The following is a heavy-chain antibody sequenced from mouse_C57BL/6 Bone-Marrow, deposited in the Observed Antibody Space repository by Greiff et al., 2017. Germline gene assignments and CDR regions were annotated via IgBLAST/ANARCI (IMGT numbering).Heavy chain of an antibody. J-gene: IGHJ3*01. V-gene: IGHV1-9*01. CDR1: GYTFTGYW. D-gene: IGHD1-1*01. Sequence: VHLVESGAELMKPGASVKLSCKATGYTFTGYWIEWVKQRPGHGLEWIGEILPGSGSTNYTEKFKGKATFTADTSSNTAYMQLSSLTTEDSAIYYCASEGGYYGSSWPYWGQGTLVTVSA. CDR3: ASEGGYYGSSWPY. CDR2: ILPGSGST.